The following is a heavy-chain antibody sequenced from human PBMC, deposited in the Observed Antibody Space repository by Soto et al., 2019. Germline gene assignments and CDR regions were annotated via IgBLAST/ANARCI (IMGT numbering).Heavy chain of an antibody. CDR2: IYYSGST. J-gene: IGHJ6*02. CDR1: CGSISSGDYY. D-gene: IGHD5-12*01. Sequence: SETLSLTCTVSCGSISSGDYYWSWIRQPPGKGLEWIGYIYYSGSTYYNPSLKSRVTISVDTSKNQFSLKLSSVTAADTAVYYCARAGTVATIGHYYYGMDVWGQGTTVPSP. V-gene: IGHV4-30-4*02. CDR3: ARAGTVATIGHYYYGMDV.